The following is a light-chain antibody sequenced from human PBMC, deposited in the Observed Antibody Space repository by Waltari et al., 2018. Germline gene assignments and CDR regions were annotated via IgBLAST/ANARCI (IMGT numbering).Light chain of an antibody. V-gene: IGKV1-39*01. Sequence: DIQMTQSPSSLSASVGDRVTITCRASHSITTYLNWYQQKPGKAPILLIYAASSLQSGVPSRFSGSGSVTEVTLTISSLRPEDFATYYCQQTNTVPLTVGGGTKVEIK. J-gene: IGKJ4*01. CDR3: QQTNTVPLT. CDR1: HSITTY. CDR2: AAS.